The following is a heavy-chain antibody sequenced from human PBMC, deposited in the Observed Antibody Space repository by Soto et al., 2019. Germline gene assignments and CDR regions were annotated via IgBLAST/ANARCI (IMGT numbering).Heavy chain of an antibody. V-gene: IGHV3-30*03. Sequence: LRLSCVASGFTLTNNGMHWVRQAPGKGLEWVAVISSDGSSKYYGDSVRGRFTISRDNSKNTLFMEMNSLRAEDTAVYYCARPFVTTGDRPYFGLDSRGLGTKVTAPQ. CDR1: GFTLTNNG. J-gene: IGHJ6*01. D-gene: IGHD1-1*01. CDR3: ARPFVTTGDRPYFGLDS. CDR2: ISSDGSSK.